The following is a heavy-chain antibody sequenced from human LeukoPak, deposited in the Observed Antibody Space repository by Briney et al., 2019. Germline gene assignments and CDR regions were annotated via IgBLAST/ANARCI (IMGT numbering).Heavy chain of an antibody. V-gene: IGHV3-21*01. CDR3: ARGSDSSGYFTDAFDI. CDR2: IRSSSSYI. D-gene: IGHD3-22*01. CDR1: GFTFTSYS. Sequence: GSLRLSCAASGFTFTSYSMNWVRQAPGKGLEWVSSIRSSSSYIYYADSVKGRFTISRDNAKNSLYLQMNSLRAEDTAVYYCARGSDSSGYFTDAFDIWGQGTMVTVSS. J-gene: IGHJ3*02.